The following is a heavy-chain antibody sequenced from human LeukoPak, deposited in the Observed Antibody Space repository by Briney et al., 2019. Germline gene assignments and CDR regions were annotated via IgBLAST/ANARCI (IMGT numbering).Heavy chain of an antibody. Sequence: SLRLSCAASGFTFDDYAMHWVRQAPGKGLEWVSGISWNSGSIGYADSVKGRFTISRDNAKNSLYLQMNSLRAEDTASYYCAKAGLELVDYYGMDVWGQGTTVTVSS. CDR2: ISWNSGSI. CDR3: AKAGLELVDYYGMDV. CDR1: GFTFDDYA. V-gene: IGHV3-9*01. J-gene: IGHJ6*02. D-gene: IGHD1-7*01.